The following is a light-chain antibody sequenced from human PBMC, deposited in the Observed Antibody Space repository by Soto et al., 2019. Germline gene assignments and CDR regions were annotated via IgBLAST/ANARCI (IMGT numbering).Light chain of an antibody. CDR3: QQAIGSPHT. Sequence: DILVTQSPSSVSASVGDRVTITCRASQGINSWLAWYQQKPGIAPRLLIYTASNLQSGVPSRFSGSGSGTDFILTINSLQPEDVATYSCQQAIGSPHTFGGGTKLEIK. CDR2: TAS. V-gene: IGKV1-12*01. CDR1: QGINSW. J-gene: IGKJ4*01.